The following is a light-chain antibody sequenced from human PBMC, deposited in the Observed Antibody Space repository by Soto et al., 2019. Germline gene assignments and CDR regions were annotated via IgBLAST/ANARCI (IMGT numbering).Light chain of an antibody. CDR2: AAS. J-gene: IGKJ3*01. CDR3: QQSYNSPFN. Sequence: DFQMTQSPSTLSASVGDRVTITCRASQNIRSRLAWFQQKPGKAPKLLINAASTLRSGVPSRFSGSGSGTDFTLTIDSLQPEDFATYYCQQSYNSPFNVGPGTKVDSK. V-gene: IGKV1-39*01. CDR1: QNIRSR.